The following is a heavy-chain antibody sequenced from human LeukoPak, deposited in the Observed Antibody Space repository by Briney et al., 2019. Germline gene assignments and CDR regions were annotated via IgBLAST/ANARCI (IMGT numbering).Heavy chain of an antibody. J-gene: IGHJ4*02. V-gene: IGHV1-2*02. Sequence: GASVKVSCKASGGTFSSYDISWVRQAPGQGLEWMGWINPNSGGTNYAQKFQGRVTMTRDTSISTAYMELSRLRSDDTAVYYCARDDTIVGATMGHDYWGQGTLVTVSS. CDR2: INPNSGGT. CDR1: GGTFSSYD. D-gene: IGHD1-26*01. CDR3: ARDDTIVGATMGHDY.